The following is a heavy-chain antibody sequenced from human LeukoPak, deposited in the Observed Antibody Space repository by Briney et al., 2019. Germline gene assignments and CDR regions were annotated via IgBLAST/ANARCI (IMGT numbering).Heavy chain of an antibody. CDR3: AKDHSYYDILTGFEY. V-gene: IGHV3-9*01. D-gene: IGHD3-9*01. CDR1: GFTLSTYT. CDR2: ISWNGGGI. Sequence: GGSLRLSCAASGFTLSTYTMHWVRQVPGKGLEWVSGISWNGGGIGYADSVKGRFTISRDNAKNSLYLQMNSLRAEDTALYYCAKDHSYYDILTGFEYWGQGTLVIVSS. J-gene: IGHJ4*02.